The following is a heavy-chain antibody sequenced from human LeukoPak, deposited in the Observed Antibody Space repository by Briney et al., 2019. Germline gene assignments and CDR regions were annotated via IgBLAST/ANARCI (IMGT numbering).Heavy chain of an antibody. CDR2: AGSSSR. CDR1: GFSFSNYA. J-gene: IGHJ6*03. CDR3: AKQRGALRENYYMDV. Sequence: GGSLRLSCLASGFSFSNYAMSWVRQAPGKGLEWVSNAGSSSRLYGDSVKGRFSVSRDNSKNTLYLQMNSLRADDTAVHYCAKQRGALRENYYMDVWGKGTTVTVSS. V-gene: IGHV3-23*01.